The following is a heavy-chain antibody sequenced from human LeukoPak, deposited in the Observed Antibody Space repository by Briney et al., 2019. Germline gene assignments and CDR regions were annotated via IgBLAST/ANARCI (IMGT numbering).Heavy chain of an antibody. V-gene: IGHV3-30*04. CDR2: ISYDGSNK. D-gene: IGHD6-19*01. CDR1: GFTFSTYA. J-gene: IGHJ4*02. CDR3: ARGVRIAVAGYIDY. Sequence: HPGGSLRLSCAASGFTFSTYAMHWVRQAPGKGLEWVAAISYDGSNKNYADSVKGRFTISRDNSKNTLYLQMNSLRAEDTAVYYCARGVRIAVAGYIDYWGQGTLVTVSS.